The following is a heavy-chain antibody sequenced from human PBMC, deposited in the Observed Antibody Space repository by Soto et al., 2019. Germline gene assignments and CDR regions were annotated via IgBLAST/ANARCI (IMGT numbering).Heavy chain of an antibody. CDR3: ARAFFYQGSDSRGYSFGAFDF. V-gene: IGHV1-18*01. D-gene: IGHD3-22*01. CDR2: ISAHTGSS. Sequence: QVQLVQSGAEVKKPGASVKVSCKASGYTFTSSGMSWVRHAPGQGLEWMGWISAHTGSSEYAQRWQGRVTVTTDGFTRTAYMELRSLRSDAPAVYYCARAFFYQGSDSRGYSFGAFDFWGAGTLVTVSS. CDR1: GYTFTSSG. J-gene: IGHJ3*01.